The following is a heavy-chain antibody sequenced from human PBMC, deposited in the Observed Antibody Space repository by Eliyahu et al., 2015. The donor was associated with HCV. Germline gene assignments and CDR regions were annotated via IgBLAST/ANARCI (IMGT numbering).Heavy chain of an antibody. CDR1: GFTXSSYS. J-gene: IGHJ4*02. Sequence: EVXLVESGGGLVKPGGSLXXSXXXSGFTXSSYSMNWVRQAPGKGLEWVSSIXSSSSYIYYADSVKGRFTISRDNAKNSLYLQMNSLRAEDTAVYYCARAGSYGYYFDYWGQGTLVTVSS. D-gene: IGHD5-18*01. V-gene: IGHV3-21*01. CDR2: IXSSSSYI. CDR3: ARAGSYGYYFDY.